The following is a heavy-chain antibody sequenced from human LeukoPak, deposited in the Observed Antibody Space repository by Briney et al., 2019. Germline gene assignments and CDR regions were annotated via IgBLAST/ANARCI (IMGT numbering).Heavy chain of an antibody. V-gene: IGHV4-31*03. J-gene: IGHJ5*02. D-gene: IGHD3-22*01. CDR3: ARWAPRAIDSSGYYGSEP. CDR1: GGSISSGGYY. CDR2: IYYSGST. Sequence: PSETLSRTCTVSGGSISSGGYYWSWIRQHPGKGLEWIGYIYYSGSTYYNPSLKSRVTISVDTSKNQFSLKLSSVTAADTAVYYCARWAPRAIDSSGYYGSEPWGQGTLVTVSS.